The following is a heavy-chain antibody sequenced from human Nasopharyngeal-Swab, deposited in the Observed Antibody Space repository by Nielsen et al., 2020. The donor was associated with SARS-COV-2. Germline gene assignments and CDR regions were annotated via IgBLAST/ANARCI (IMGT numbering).Heavy chain of an antibody. CDR3: ATDGDQYYYGSGSYGY. D-gene: IGHD3-10*01. CDR1: GFTFSDYY. CDR2: ISSRGSTI. Sequence: GESLKISCAASGFTFSDYYMSWIRPAPGTVLEWVSHISSRGSTISYTDSVEGRFTISRDNAKNSLYLQLNSLRAEDTAVYYCATDGDQYYYGSGSYGYWGQGTPVTVSS. J-gene: IGHJ4*02. V-gene: IGHV3-11*04.